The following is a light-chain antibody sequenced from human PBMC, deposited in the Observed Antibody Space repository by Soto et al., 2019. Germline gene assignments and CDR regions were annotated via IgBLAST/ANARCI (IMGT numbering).Light chain of an antibody. V-gene: IGLV2-14*01. CDR1: SSDVGGYNY. Sequence: QSALTQPASVSGSPGQSITISCTGTSSDVGGYNYVSWYQQHPGKAPKLMIYEVSNRPSGVSNRFSGSKSGNTASLTISGLQAEEEADYYCSSYTSSSTPQLVFGTGTKLTVL. J-gene: IGLJ1*01. CDR3: SSYTSSSTPQLV. CDR2: EVS.